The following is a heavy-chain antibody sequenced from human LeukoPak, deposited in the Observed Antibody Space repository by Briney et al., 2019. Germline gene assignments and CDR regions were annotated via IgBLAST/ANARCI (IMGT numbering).Heavy chain of an antibody. CDR1: GFTFSSYG. CDR2: ISYDGSNK. V-gene: IGHV3-30*18. D-gene: IGHD2-2*01. CDR3: AKVGICSSTSCSDY. J-gene: IGHJ4*02. Sequence: PGRSLRLSCAASGFTFSSYGMHWVRQAPGKGLEWVAVISYDGSNKYYADSVKGRFTISRDNSKNTLYLQMNSLRAEDTAVYYCAKVGICSSTSCSDYWGQGTLVTVSS.